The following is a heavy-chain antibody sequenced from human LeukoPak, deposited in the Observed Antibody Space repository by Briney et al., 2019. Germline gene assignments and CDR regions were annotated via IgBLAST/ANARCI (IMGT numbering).Heavy chain of an antibody. Sequence: GGSLRLSCAASGFTFSSYSMNWVRQAPGKGLEWVSSISSSSSYIYYADSVKGRFTISRDNAKNSLYLQMNSLRAEDTAVYYCASTLVGALYFDYWGQGTLVTVSS. CDR1: GFTFSSYS. CDR3: ASTLVGALYFDY. CDR2: ISSSSSYI. D-gene: IGHD1-26*01. V-gene: IGHV3-21*01. J-gene: IGHJ4*02.